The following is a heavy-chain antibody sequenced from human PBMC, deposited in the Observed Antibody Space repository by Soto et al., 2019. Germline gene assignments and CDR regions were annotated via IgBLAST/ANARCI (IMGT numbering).Heavy chain of an antibody. CDR1: VFSFRDFG. D-gene: IGHD3-9*01. CDR3: AKDPSTGSADF. Sequence: WRSLRLSCSASVFSFRDFGMTWVRQAPGKGLEWVSTIHREGTNTHYADSVKGRFTISRDNSKDTLYLEMNSLRAEDTAIYFCAKDPSTGSADFWGQGTLVTVSS. V-gene: IGHV3-23*01. CDR2: IHREGTNT. J-gene: IGHJ4*02.